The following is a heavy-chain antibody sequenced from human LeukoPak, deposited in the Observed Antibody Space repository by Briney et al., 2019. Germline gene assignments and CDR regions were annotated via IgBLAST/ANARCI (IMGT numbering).Heavy chain of an antibody. CDR2: ISSSSSYI. J-gene: IGHJ4*02. D-gene: IGHD3-22*01. CDR3: ARERYYDSSGYYYPDY. V-gene: IGHV3-21*01. Sequence: GGSLRLSCAASGLTFSSYSMNWVRQAPGKGLEWVSSISSSSSYIYYADSVKGRFTISRDNAKNSLYLQMNSLRAEDTAVYYCARERYYDSSGYYYPDYWGQGTLVTVSS. CDR1: GLTFSSYS.